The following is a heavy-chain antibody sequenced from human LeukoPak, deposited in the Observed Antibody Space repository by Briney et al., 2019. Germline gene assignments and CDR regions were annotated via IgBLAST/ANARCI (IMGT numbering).Heavy chain of an antibody. CDR2: IYYSGST. Sequence: SETLSLTCTVSGGSISSSSYYWGWIRQPPGKGLEWIGSIYYSGSTYYNPSLKSRVTISVDTSRNQFSLKLSSVTAADTAVYYCASNSPGGLGELSSFDYWGQGTLVTVSS. J-gene: IGHJ4*02. CDR3: ASNSPGGLGELSSFDY. V-gene: IGHV4-39*01. D-gene: IGHD3-16*02. CDR1: GGSISSSSYY.